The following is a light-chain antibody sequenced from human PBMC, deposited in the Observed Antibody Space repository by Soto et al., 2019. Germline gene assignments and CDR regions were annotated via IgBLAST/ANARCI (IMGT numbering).Light chain of an antibody. CDR2: GAS. CDR1: QSVSSN. J-gene: IGKJ2*01. CDR3: QQYNDWPQT. Sequence: EIVMTQSPATLSVSPGERATLSCRASQSVSSNLAWYQQKPGQAPRLLIYGASTRATGISARFSGSGSETEFTLTISSLQSEEFAVYYCQQYNDWPQTFGQGTKLEIK. V-gene: IGKV3-15*01.